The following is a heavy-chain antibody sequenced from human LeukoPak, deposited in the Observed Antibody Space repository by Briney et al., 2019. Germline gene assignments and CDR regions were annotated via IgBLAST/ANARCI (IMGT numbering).Heavy chain of an antibody. CDR2: IYPGDSDT. J-gene: IGHJ6*03. V-gene: IGHV5-51*01. CDR3: ARTNGYYYYYMDV. CDR1: GYSFTSYW. Sequence: GESLHISCKGSGYSFTSYWIGWVRQMPGKGLEWMGIIYPGDSDTRYSPSFQGQVTISADKSISTAYLQWSSLKASDTAMYYCARTNGYYYYYMDVWGKGTTVTVSS.